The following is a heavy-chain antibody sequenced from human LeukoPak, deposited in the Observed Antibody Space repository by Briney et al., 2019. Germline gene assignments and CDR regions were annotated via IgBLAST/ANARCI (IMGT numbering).Heavy chain of an antibody. J-gene: IGHJ4*02. CDR2: ITSGSGSNV. CDR3: ARHGSWSFDY. D-gene: IGHD6-13*01. Sequence: TEGSLRLSCAASGFTFSSHAMSWVRQAPGKGLEWVSAITSGSGSNVYYTDSLKGRFTISRDNSKNTLYLQMNSLRAEDTAVYYCARHGSWSFDYWGQGTLVTVSA. CDR1: GFTFSSHA. V-gene: IGHV3-23*01.